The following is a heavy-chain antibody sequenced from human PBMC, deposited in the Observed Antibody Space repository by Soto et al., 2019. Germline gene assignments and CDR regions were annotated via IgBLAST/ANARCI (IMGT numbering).Heavy chain of an antibody. J-gene: IGHJ4*02. V-gene: IGHV3-15*01. D-gene: IGHD1-1*01. CDR2: IKGKTEGGTI. CDR1: GFTFSDAW. CDR3: TTDPHSTGTKY. Sequence: TGGSLRLSCAASGFTFSDAWMSWVRQAPGAGLEWVGLIKGKTEGGTIDYAAPVKARFTISRDASKSTLYLQMNSLKTEDTAVYYCTTDPHSTGTKYWGQGTLVTVSS.